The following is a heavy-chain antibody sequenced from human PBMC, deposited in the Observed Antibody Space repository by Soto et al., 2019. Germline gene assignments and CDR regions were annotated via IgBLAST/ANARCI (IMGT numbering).Heavy chain of an antibody. Sequence: SETLSLTCTVSGGSISSSSYYWGWIRQPPGKGLEWIGSIYYSGSTYYNPSLKSRVTISVDTSKNQFSLKLSSVTAADTAVYYCARQGNYGYYYYYYGMDVWGQGTTVTVSS. CDR3: ARQGNYGYYYYYYGMDV. CDR2: IYYSGST. J-gene: IGHJ6*02. V-gene: IGHV4-39*01. D-gene: IGHD4-4*01. CDR1: GGSISSSSYY.